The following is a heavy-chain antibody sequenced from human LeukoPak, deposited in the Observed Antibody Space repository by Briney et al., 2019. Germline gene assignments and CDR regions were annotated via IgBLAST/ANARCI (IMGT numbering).Heavy chain of an antibody. CDR2: IYYSGST. Sequence: PSETLSLTCTVSGGSISSYYWRWIRQPPGKGLEWIGYIYYSGSTNYNPSLKSRVTISVDTSKNQFSLKLSSVTAADTAVYYCARGTGYSNPDYWGQGALVTVSS. CDR1: GGSISSYY. J-gene: IGHJ4*02. V-gene: IGHV4-59*01. D-gene: IGHD5-18*01. CDR3: ARGTGYSNPDY.